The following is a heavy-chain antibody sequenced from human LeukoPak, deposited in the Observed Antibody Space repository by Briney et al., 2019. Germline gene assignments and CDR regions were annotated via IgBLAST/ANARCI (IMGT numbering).Heavy chain of an antibody. V-gene: IGHV3-21*01. J-gene: IGHJ4*02. D-gene: IGHD6-6*01. CDR1: GFTFSSYS. Sequence: PGGSLRLSCAASGFTFSSYSMNWVRQAPGKGLEWVSSISSGSSYIYYADYADSVKARFTISRDNAKNSLFLQMNSLRVEDTAVYYWASFSSSGFDYWGQGTLVTVSS. CDR2: ISSGSSYI. CDR3: ASFSSSGFDY.